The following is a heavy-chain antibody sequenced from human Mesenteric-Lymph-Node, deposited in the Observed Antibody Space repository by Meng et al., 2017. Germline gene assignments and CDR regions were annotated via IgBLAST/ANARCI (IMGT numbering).Heavy chain of an antibody. V-gene: IGHV1-18*01. D-gene: IGHD1-26*01. CDR2: ISAYNGNT. CDR1: GYTFTSYG. J-gene: IGHJ6*02. CDR3: ASAFIVGATTFYYGMDV. Sequence: ASVKVSCKASGYTFTSYGISWLRQAPGQGLEWMGWISAYNGNTNYAQKLQGRVTMTTDTSTSTAYMELRSLRSEDTAVYYCASAFIVGATTFYYGMDVWGQGTTVTVSS.